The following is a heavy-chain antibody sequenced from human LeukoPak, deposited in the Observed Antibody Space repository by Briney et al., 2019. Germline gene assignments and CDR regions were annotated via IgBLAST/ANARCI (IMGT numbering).Heavy chain of an antibody. V-gene: IGHV1-18*01. D-gene: IGHD6-13*01. CDR2: ISAYNGNT. Sequence: GASVKVSCKASGYTFTSYGISWVRQAPGQGLEWMGWISAYNGNTNYAQKLQGRVTMTTDTSTSTAYMELRSLRSDDTAVYYCARDPPSIAAAGTLRGFDYWGQGTLVTVSS. CDR3: ARDPPSIAAAGTLRGFDY. CDR1: GYTFTSYG. J-gene: IGHJ4*02.